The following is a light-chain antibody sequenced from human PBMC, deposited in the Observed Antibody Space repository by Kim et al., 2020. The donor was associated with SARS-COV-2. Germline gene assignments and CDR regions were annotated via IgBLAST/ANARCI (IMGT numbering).Light chain of an antibody. CDR3: MQRVEFPLT. CDR2: RLS. Sequence: VTPGAPASISCTSRQSVSGCLDWYVQKPGQSPQLLIYRLSYRASGVPDRFSGSGSGTDFTLKISRVEAEDAGVYYCMQRVEFPLTFGGGTKVDIK. CDR1: QSVSGC. V-gene: IGKV2-40*01. J-gene: IGKJ4*01.